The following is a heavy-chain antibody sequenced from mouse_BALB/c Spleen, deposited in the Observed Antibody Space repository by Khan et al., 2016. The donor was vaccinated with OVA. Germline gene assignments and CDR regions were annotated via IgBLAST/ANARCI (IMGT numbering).Heavy chain of an antibody. CDR2: ISYSDVT. D-gene: IGHD1-1*01. V-gene: IGHV3-2*02. J-gene: IGHJ2*01. CDR1: GYSITSGYA. CDR3: ARGNYYGHYFDY. Sequence: SGPGLVKPSQSLSLTCTVTGYSITSGYAWNWIRQFPGNKLEWMGYISYSDVTNYNPSLKSRISITRDTSKNEFFLQLNSVTTEDTATYYCARGNYYGHYFDYWGQGTTLTVSS.